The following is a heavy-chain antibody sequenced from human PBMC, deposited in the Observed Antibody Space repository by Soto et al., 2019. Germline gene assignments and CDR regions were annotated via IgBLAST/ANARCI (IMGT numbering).Heavy chain of an antibody. J-gene: IGHJ3*02. Sequence: GASVKVSCKASGGTFSSYAISCVRQAPGQGLEWMGGIIPIFGTANYAQKFQGRVTITADESTSTAYMELSSLRSEDTAVYYCARVLGDIVVVPAAPGEAFDIWGQGTMVTVSS. V-gene: IGHV1-69*13. D-gene: IGHD2-2*01. CDR2: IIPIFGTA. CDR3: ARVLGDIVVVPAAPGEAFDI. CDR1: GGTFSSYA.